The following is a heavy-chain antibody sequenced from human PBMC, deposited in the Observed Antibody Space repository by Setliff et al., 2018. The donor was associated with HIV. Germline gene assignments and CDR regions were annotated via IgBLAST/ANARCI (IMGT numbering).Heavy chain of an antibody. J-gene: IGHJ1*01. CDR1: GGSISTYY. CDR3: ARGRWDMAAAGTTEYFQY. V-gene: IGHV4-59*12. D-gene: IGHD6-13*01. Sequence: SETLSLTCTVSGGSISTYYWSWIRQPPGKGLEWIGSIYFTGSSDNNPSLKSRVTLSVDTSKHQFSLKLNSVTAADTAMYYCARGRWDMAAAGTTEYFQYWGQGTLVTVSS. CDR2: IYFTGSS.